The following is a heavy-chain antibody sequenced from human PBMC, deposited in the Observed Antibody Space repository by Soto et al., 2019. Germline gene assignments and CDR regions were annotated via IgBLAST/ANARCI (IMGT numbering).Heavy chain of an antibody. V-gene: IGHV4-59*01. D-gene: IGHD5-18*01. J-gene: IGHJ5*02. CDR1: GASIHTYS. CDR2: IYDSGST. Sequence: PSETLSLTCTVSGASIHTYSSTWVLQPPGKGLEWIGYIYDSGSTNYNPSLKSRVTMSVDTSKNQFSLNLSSVTAADTAVYYCAREHGFSYGLNYFDPWGQGTLVTVSS. CDR3: AREHGFSYGLNYFDP.